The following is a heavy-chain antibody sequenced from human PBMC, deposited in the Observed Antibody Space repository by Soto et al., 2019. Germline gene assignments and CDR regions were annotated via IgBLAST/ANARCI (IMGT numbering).Heavy chain of an antibody. CDR1: GASISYGGFS. D-gene: IGHD5-12*01. V-gene: IGHV4-30-2*06. CDR3: ARGGGYDPFDY. CDR2: ISHLEST. J-gene: IGHJ4*02. Sequence: SETLSLTCTVSGASISYGGFSWSWIRQSPGKGLEWIGYISHLESTYFHPSFKSRLTMSIDRTRNQFSLKLSSVTAADMAVYYCARGGGYDPFDYWGQGVLVTSPQ.